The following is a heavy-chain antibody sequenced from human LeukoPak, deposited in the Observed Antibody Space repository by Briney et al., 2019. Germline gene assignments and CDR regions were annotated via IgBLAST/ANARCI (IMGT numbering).Heavy chain of an antibody. Sequence: ASVKVSCKASGYTFTSYDINWVRQATGQGLEWMGWMNPNSGNTVYAQKFQGRVTMTRNTSISTAYMELSSLRSEDTAVYYCARGFADSGYDYYAFDIWGQGTMVTVSS. CDR3: ARGFADSGYDYYAFDI. D-gene: IGHD5-12*01. J-gene: IGHJ3*02. CDR1: GYTFTSYD. V-gene: IGHV1-8*01. CDR2: MNPNSGNT.